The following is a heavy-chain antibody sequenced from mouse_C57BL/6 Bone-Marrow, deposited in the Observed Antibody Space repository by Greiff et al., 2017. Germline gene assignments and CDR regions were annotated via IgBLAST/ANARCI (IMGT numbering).Heavy chain of an antibody. CDR2: IYPGNGAT. CDR1: GYTFTSYN. J-gene: IGHJ2*01. V-gene: IGHV1-12*01. CDR3: ASSYSDY. Sequence: QVQLQQSGAELVRPGASVKMSCKASGYTFTSYNMHWVKHTPRQGLEWIGAIYPGNGATYYNQKFKGKATLPGDTSSSTAYMQLSSLTSIDSAVYFCASSYSDYWGQGTTLTVSS.